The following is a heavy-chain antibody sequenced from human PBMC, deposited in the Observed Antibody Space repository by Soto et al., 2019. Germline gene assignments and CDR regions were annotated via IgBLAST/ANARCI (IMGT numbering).Heavy chain of an antibody. Sequence: PSETLSLTCTVSGGSISSSSYYWGWIRQPPGKGLEWIGSIYYSGSTYYNPSLKSRVTISVDTSKNQFSLKLSSVTAADTAVYYCAGYSGYDYGMDVRGQGTTVTVPS. CDR3: AGYSGYDYGMDV. CDR2: IYYSGST. CDR1: GGSISSSSYY. J-gene: IGHJ6*02. V-gene: IGHV4-39*01. D-gene: IGHD1-26*01.